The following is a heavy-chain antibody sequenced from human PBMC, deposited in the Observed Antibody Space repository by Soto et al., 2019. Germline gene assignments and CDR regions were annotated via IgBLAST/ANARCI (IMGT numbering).Heavy chain of an antibody. CDR3: ARSYYGSGSYYKSAASVFYYYYYMDV. D-gene: IGHD3-10*01. Sequence: PSETLSLTCTVSGGSISSSSYYWGWIRQPPGKGLEWIGSIYYSGSTYYNPSLKSRVTISVDTSKNQFSLKLSSVTAADTAVYYCARSYYGSGSYYKSAASVFYYYYYMDVWGKGTTVTVSS. V-gene: IGHV4-39*01. CDR2: IYYSGST. CDR1: GGSISSSSYY. J-gene: IGHJ6*03.